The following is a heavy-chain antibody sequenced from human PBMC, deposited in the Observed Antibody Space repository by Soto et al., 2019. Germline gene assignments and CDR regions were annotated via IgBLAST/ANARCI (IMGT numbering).Heavy chain of an antibody. CDR2: INGYNGNT. CDR1: GYTFTTHG. Sequence: PSVKVSCKASGYTFTTHGISWVRQAPGQGLEWMGWINGYNGNTNYAQKLQGRVTMTTDTSTSTAYMELRSLRSDDTAVYYCARDPVAGTYFDYWGQGTLVTVSS. J-gene: IGHJ4*02. D-gene: IGHD6-19*01. CDR3: ARDPVAGTYFDY. V-gene: IGHV1-18*01.